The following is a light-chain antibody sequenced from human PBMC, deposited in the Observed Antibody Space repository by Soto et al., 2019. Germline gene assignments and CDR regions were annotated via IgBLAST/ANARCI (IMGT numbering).Light chain of an antibody. J-gene: IGLJ2*01. V-gene: IGLV2-14*01. CDR2: EVS. CDR3: ASYTGNNAWL. CDR1: SSDVGGYNY. Sequence: QSVLTQPASVSGSPGQSITISCTGTSSDVGGYNYVSWYQQHPGKAPKLMIYEVSNRPSGISNRFSGSKSDTTASLTISGLQTDDEGDYYCASYTGNNAWLFGGGTKLTVL.